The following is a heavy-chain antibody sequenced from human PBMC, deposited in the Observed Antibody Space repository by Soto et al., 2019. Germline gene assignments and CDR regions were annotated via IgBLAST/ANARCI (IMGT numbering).Heavy chain of an antibody. CDR2: IIPIFGTA. CDR3: ARELGTYYYHSRVFDP. CDR1: GGTFSSYA. D-gene: IGHD3-22*01. J-gene: IGHJ5*02. V-gene: IGHV1-69*06. Sequence: QVQLVQSGAEVKKPGSSVKVSCNASGGTFSSYAISWVRQAPGQGLEWMGGIIPIFGTANYAQKFQGRVTITADKSTSTAYMELSSLRSQDTAVYYCARELGTYYYHSRVFDPWGQGTLVTVSS.